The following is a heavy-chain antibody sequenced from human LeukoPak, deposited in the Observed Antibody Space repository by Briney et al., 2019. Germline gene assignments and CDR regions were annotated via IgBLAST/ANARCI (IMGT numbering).Heavy chain of an antibody. Sequence: PSETLSLTCTVSGGSISSSSFYWGWIRQPPGKGLEWIGSIFYSGSTNDNPSLKSRVTISVDTSKNQFSLKLSSVTAADTAVYYCARTKTGTTGYFDYWGQGTLVTVSS. CDR2: IFYSGST. CDR3: ARTKTGTTGYFDY. J-gene: IGHJ4*02. CDR1: GGSISSSSFY. D-gene: IGHD1-1*01. V-gene: IGHV4-39*01.